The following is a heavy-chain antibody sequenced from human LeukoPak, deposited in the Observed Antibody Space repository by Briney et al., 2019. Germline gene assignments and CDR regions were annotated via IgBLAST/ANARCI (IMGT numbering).Heavy chain of an antibody. CDR1: GGSLSGYY. V-gene: IGHV4-34*01. Sequence: SETLSLTCAVYGGSLSGYYWSWIRQPPGKGLEWIGEINHSGSTNYNPSLKSRVTISVDTSKNQFSLKLSSVTAADTAVYYCARRRRIVGATPGAFDIWGQGTMVTVSS. CDR3: ARRRRIVGATPGAFDI. D-gene: IGHD1-26*01. CDR2: INHSGST. J-gene: IGHJ3*02.